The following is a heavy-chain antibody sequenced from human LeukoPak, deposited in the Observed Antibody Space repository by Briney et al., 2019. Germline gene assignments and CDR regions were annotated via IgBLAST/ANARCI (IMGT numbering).Heavy chain of an antibody. CDR3: ARFRHYYDSSAYYSFDY. CDR1: GFTFSSYE. D-gene: IGHD3-22*01. Sequence: GGSLRLSCAASGFTFSSYEMNWVRQAPGKGLEWVSSISSSGNTIYYIDSVKGRLPISRDNAKNSLYLQMNSLRAEDTAVYYCARFRHYYDSSAYYSFDYWGQGTLVTVSS. J-gene: IGHJ4*02. V-gene: IGHV3-48*03. CDR2: ISSSGNTI.